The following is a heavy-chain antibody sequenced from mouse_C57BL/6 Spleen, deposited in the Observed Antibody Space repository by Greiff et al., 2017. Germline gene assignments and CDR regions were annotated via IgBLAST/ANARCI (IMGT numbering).Heavy chain of an antibody. CDR3: ARELGRAY. Sequence: EVKLVESEGGLVQPGSSMTLSCTASGFTSSDYYLAWVRPVPERGLEWVANINYVGSRTYSLASLNSRFLISRDNAKNILYLKMSSLKSEDTATYYCARELGRAYWGQGTLVTVSA. V-gene: IGHV5-16*01. CDR2: INYVGSRT. CDR1: GFTSSDYY. J-gene: IGHJ3*01. D-gene: IGHD4-1*01.